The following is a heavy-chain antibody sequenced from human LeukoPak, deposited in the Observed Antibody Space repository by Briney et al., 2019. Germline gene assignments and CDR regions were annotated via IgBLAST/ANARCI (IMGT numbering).Heavy chain of an antibody. CDR2: INTSGGST. CDR3: ARATMVRGVVDY. CDR1: GGTFSSYA. D-gene: IGHD3-10*01. Sequence: ASVKVSCKASGGTFSSYAISWARQAPGQGLELMGIINTSGGSTSYAQKFQGRVTMTRDMSTSTVYMELSSLRSEDTAVYYCARATMVRGVVDYWGQGTLVAVSS. V-gene: IGHV1-46*01. J-gene: IGHJ4*02.